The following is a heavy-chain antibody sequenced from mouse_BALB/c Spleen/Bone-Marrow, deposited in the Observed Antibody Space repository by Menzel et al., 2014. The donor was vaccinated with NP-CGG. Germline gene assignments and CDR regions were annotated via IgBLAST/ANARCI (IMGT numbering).Heavy chain of an antibody. CDR1: GYSFTSYW. V-gene: IGHV1-5*01. J-gene: IGHJ4*01. CDR3: TDGNYVAMDY. CDR2: IYPGNSDT. Sequence: EVQLQQSGTVLARPGASVKMSCKASGYSFTSYWMHWVKQRPGQGLEWIGAIYPGNSDTSSNQKFKGKAKLTAVTSASTAYMELSSLTNEDSAVYYCTDGNYVAMDYWGQGSSVTVSS. D-gene: IGHD2-1*01.